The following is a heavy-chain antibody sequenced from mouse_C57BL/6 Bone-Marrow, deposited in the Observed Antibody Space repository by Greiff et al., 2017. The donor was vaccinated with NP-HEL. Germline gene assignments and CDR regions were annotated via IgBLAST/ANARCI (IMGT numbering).Heavy chain of an antibody. CDR3: ARYSNYVESAMDY. J-gene: IGHJ4*01. CDR1: EYEFPSHD. D-gene: IGHD2-5*01. Sequence: EVKLMESGGGLVQPGESLKLSCESNEYEFPSHDMSWVRKTPEKRLELVAAINSDGGSTYYPDTMERRFIISRDNTKKTLYLQMSSLRSEDTALYYCARYSNYVESAMDYWGQGTSVTVSS. CDR2: INSDGGST. V-gene: IGHV5-2*01.